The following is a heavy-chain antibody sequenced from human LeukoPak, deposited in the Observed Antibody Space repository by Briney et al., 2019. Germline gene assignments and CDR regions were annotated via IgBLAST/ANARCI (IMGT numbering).Heavy chain of an antibody. D-gene: IGHD6-19*01. V-gene: IGHV3-23*01. CDR3: AKAPDVAVAGTTLDY. J-gene: IGHJ4*02. CDR1: GFTFSSYA. CDR2: ISGSGGST. Sequence: GGSLRLSCAASGFTFSSYAMSWVRQAPGKGLEWVSAISGSGGSTYYADSVKGRFTISRDNSKNTLYLQMNSLRAEDTAVYYCAKAPDVAVAGTTLDYWGQGTLVTVSS.